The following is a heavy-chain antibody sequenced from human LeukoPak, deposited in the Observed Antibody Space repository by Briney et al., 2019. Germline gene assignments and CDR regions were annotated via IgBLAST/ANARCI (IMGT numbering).Heavy chain of an antibody. V-gene: IGHV3-11*06. CDR2: ISSSSSYT. Sequence: EPGGSLRLSCAVSGFTFSDYYMSWIRQAPGKGLEWVSYISSSSSYTNYADSVKGRFTISRDNAKNSLYLQMNSLRAEDTAVYYCARAVDYYFDYWGQGTLVTVSS. D-gene: IGHD3-9*01. CDR1: GFTFSDYY. J-gene: IGHJ4*02. CDR3: ARAVDYYFDY.